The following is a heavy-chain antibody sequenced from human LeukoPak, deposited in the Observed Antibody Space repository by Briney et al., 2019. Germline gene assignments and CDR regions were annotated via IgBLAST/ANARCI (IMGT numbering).Heavy chain of an antibody. J-gene: IGHJ4*02. CDR2: INPNSGGT. CDR1: GGTFSSYA. D-gene: IGHD4-17*01. CDR3: AMIGTTVVTS. V-gene: IGHV1-2*02. Sequence: GASVKVSCKASGGTFSSYAIGWVRPAPGQGLEWMGWINPNSGGTNYAQKFQGRVTMTRDTSISTAYMELSRLRSDDTAVYYCAMIGTTVVTSWGQGTLVTVSS.